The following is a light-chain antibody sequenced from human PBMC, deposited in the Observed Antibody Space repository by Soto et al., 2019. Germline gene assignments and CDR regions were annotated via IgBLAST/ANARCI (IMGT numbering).Light chain of an antibody. CDR2: DAS. CDR1: QSVTDF. CDR3: QQYVTSSWT. Sequence: IVLTQSPGTLSLSPWERATLSCMAGQSVTDFLAWYQQKAGQAPRLLIYDASTRATGIPDRFSGSGSGTDFTLTISRLEAEDFAVYYCQQYVTSSWTFGQGTKVDIK. V-gene: IGKV3-20*01. J-gene: IGKJ1*01.